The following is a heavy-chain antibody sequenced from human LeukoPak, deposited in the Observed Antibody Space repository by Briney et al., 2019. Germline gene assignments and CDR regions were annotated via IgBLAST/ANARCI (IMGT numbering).Heavy chain of an antibody. V-gene: IGHV3-66*02. Sequence: GGSLRLSCAASGPTFRDDNMSWIRLAPGKGLEWVSVIYSGGDTFYADSVKGRFTISRDNSENTLSLQMNSLRTDDTAVYYCARLPRYWGQGTLVTVSS. J-gene: IGHJ4*02. CDR2: IYSGGDT. CDR3: ARLPRY. CDR1: GPTFRDDN.